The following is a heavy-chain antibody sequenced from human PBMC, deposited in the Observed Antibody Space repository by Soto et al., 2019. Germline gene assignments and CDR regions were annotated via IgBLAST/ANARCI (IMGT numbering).Heavy chain of an antibody. D-gene: IGHD4-17*01. CDR1: GFTLSSYS. Sequence: ESGGGLVQPGGSLRLSCAASGFTLSSYSMNWVRQAPGKGLEWVSYITSSSSNIYYADSVKGRFTISRDNAKNSLYLQMDSLRDEDTAVYYCARKISVNTMSGLDYWGQGTLVTVSS. CDR2: ITSSSSNI. V-gene: IGHV3-48*02. CDR3: ARKISVNTMSGLDY. J-gene: IGHJ4*02.